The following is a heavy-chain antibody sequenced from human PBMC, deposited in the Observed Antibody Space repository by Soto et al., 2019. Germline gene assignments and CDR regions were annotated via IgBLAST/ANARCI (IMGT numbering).Heavy chain of an antibody. CDR2: IFSNVEK. J-gene: IGHJ4*02. Sequence: SGPTLVNPTQTLTLTCTFSGFSLSTSGVGVSWIRQLPGLALAGRAHIFSNVEKSYCTSLKSRLTISKDTSKSQVVLTMTNMDPVDTATYYWARITDEAAAHFDYWGQGTLVTVSS. CDR3: ARITDEAAAHFDY. D-gene: IGHD6-13*01. CDR1: GFSLSTSGVG. V-gene: IGHV2-26*01.